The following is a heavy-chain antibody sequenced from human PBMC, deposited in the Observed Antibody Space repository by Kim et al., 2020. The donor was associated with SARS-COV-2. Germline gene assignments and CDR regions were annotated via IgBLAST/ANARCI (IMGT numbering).Heavy chain of an antibody. V-gene: IGHV3-15*01. J-gene: IGHJ4*02. CDR3: TTGIGPIPGIVVTGAVDY. CDR1: GFTFSNAW. Sequence: GGSLRLSCAASGFTFSNAWMSWVRQAPGKGLEWVGRIKSKTDGGTTDYAAPVKGRFTISRDDSKNTLYLQMNSLKTEDTAVYYCTTGIGPIPGIVVTGAVDYWGQGTLVTVSS. CDR2: IKSKTDGGTT. D-gene: IGHD6-13*01.